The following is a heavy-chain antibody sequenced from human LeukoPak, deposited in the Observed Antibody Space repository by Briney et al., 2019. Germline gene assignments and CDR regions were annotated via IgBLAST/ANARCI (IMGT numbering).Heavy chain of an antibody. Sequence: GASVKVSCKASGGTFSSYAISWVRQAPGQGLEWMGGIIPIFGTANYAQKFQGRVTITVDEFTSTAYMELSSLRSEDTAVYYCATAGGDAFDIWGQGTMVTVSS. V-gene: IGHV1-69*13. CDR1: GGTFSSYA. CDR2: IIPIFGTA. J-gene: IGHJ3*02. CDR3: ATAGGDAFDI.